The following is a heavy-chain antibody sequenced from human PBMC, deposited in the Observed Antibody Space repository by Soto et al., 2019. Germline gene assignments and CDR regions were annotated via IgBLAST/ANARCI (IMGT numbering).Heavy chain of an antibody. J-gene: IGHJ4*02. V-gene: IGHV3-73*01. CDR2: IGSRGETYAT. D-gene: IGHD3-9*01. Sequence: EVQLVESGGGLVQPGGSLKLSCAASEFTFGASALHWVRQASGKGREWLGRIGSRGETYATTYAASVKGRFTISRDDSKKTAYLQMNSLESEDTAVYYCSRDDSDWFFNWGRGTLVTVSS. CDR3: SRDDSDWFFN. CDR1: EFTFGASA.